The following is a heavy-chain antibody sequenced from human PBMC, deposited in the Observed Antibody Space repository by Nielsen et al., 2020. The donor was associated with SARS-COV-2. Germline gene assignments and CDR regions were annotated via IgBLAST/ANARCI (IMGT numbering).Heavy chain of an antibody. Sequence: GESLKISCAASGFTFSSYGMHWVRQAPGKGLEWVAVISYDGSNKYYADSVKGRFTISRDNSKNTLYLQMNSLRAEDTAVYYCAKPPGMITFGGVIDWGQGTLVTVSS. V-gene: IGHV3-30*18. CDR1: GFTFSSYG. D-gene: IGHD3-16*02. J-gene: IGHJ4*02. CDR2: ISYDGSNK. CDR3: AKPPGMITFGGVID.